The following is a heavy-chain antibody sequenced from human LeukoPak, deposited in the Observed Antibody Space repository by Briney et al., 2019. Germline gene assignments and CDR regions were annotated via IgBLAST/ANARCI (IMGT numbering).Heavy chain of an antibody. J-gene: IGHJ4*02. CDR2: ISGSGGST. CDR1: GFTFSSYG. CDR3: ARGVRIAVAGNIDY. Sequence: GGSLRLSCAASGFTFSSYGMSWVRQAPGKGLEWVSAISGSGGSTYYADSVKGRFTISRDNSKNTLYLQMNSLRAEDTAVYYCARGVRIAVAGNIDYWGQGTLVTVSS. D-gene: IGHD6-19*01. V-gene: IGHV3-23*01.